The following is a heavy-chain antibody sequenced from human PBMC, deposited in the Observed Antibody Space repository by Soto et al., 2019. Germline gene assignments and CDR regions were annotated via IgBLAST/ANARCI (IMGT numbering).Heavy chain of an antibody. CDR2: MNPNSGNT. J-gene: IGHJ6*03. Sequence: ASVKVSCKASGYTFTSYDINWVRQATGQGLEWMGWMNPNSGNTGYAQKFQGRVTMTRNTSISTAYMELSSLRSEDTAVYYCARGREDIVVVGNGLSPYYYYMDVWGKGTTVTVSS. V-gene: IGHV1-8*01. CDR1: GYTFTSYD. CDR3: ARGREDIVVVGNGLSPYYYYMDV. D-gene: IGHD2-2*01.